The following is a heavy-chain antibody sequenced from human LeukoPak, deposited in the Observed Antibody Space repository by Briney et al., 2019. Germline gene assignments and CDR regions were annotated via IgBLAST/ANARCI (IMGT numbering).Heavy chain of an antibody. D-gene: IGHD3-10*01. V-gene: IGHV4-4*08. CDR3: ARSYGSGNYSPFF. Sequence: PSETLSLTCTVSPGSITNYYYNWIRQPPGKRLEWIGYISPGGNTYYNPSLESRVTISVDTSKNQVSLKLISGTAADTAIYYCARSYGSGNYSPFFWGQGTLVTVSS. CDR2: ISPGGNT. CDR1: PGSITNYY. J-gene: IGHJ4*02.